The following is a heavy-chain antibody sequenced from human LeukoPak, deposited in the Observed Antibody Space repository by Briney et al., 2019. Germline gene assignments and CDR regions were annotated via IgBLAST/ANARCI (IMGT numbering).Heavy chain of an antibody. CDR2: ISGSGGST. CDR1: GFTFSSYA. D-gene: IGHD6-19*01. V-gene: IGHV3-23*01. J-gene: IGHJ4*02. Sequence: GGSLRLSCAASGFTFSSYAMSWVRQAPGKGLEWVSAISGSGGSTYYADSVKGRFTISRDNSKNTLYLQMNSLRAEDTAVYYCARDSSGWYSYYWGQGTLVTVSS. CDR3: ARDSSGWYSYY.